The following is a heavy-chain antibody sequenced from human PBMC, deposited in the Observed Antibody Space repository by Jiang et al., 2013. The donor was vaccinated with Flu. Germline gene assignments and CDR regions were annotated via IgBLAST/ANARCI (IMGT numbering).Heavy chain of an antibody. J-gene: IGHJ2*01. V-gene: IGHV3-48*02. D-gene: IGHD2-21*02. CDR3: AREGHCGGDCYHYWYFDL. CDR2: SSTT. Sequence: SSTTILRRLCEGPEFTISRDNAKNSLYLQMNSLRDEDTAVYYCAREGHCGGDCYHYWYFDLWGRGTLVTVSS.